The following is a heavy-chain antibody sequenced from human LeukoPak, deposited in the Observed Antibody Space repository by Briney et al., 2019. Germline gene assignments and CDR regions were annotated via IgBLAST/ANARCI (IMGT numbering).Heavy chain of an antibody. CDR1: GFTFSRHG. V-gene: IGHV3-30*18. Sequence: GRSLRLSCAPSGFTFSRHGMHWVRQAPGKGLEWVAIISNDGSRKYYAHSVEGRFTISRDNSKNTLYLQMNSLRVEDTAVYYCAKGLLSYYYYGINVWGQGITVTVSS. CDR3: AKGLLSYYYYGINV. J-gene: IGHJ6*02. CDR2: ISNDGSRK. D-gene: IGHD3-10*01.